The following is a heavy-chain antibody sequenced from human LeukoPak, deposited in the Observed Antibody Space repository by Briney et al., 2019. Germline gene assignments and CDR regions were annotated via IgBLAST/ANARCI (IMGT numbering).Heavy chain of an antibody. V-gene: IGHV4-59*12. CDR3: ARDRPQGWFDP. CDR1: GGSISSYY. J-gene: IGHJ5*02. CDR2: IYHSGST. Sequence: SETLSLTCTVSGGSISSYYWSWIRQPPGKGLEWIGYIYHSGSTYYNPSLKSRVTISVDRSKNQFSLKLSSVTAADTAVYYCARDRPQGWFDPWGQGTLVTVSS.